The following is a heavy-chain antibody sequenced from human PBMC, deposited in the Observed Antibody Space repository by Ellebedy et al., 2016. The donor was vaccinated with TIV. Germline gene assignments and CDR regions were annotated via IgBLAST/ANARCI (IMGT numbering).Heavy chain of an antibody. J-gene: IGHJ4*02. D-gene: IGHD4-11*01. CDR1: GGSISSSSYY. CDR2: IYYSGST. CDR3: ARQEATVITLYYFDY. Sequence: MPSETLSLTCTVSGGSISSSSYYWGWIRQPPGKGLEWIGSIYYSGSTYYNPSLKSRVTISVDTSKNQFSLKLSSVTAADTAVYYCARQEATVITLYYFDYWGQGTLVTVSS. V-gene: IGHV4-39*01.